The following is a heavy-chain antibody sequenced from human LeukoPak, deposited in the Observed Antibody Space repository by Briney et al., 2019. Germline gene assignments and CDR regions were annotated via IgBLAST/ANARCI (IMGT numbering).Heavy chain of an antibody. Sequence: PGGSLRLSCAASGFTFSSYSMNWVRQAPGKGLEWVSYISSSGNTIDYADSVKGRFTISRDNAKNSLYLQMVSLRAEDTAVYYCARLRGYSYGYGDYWGQGTLVTVPS. CDR2: ISSSGNTI. J-gene: IGHJ4*02. V-gene: IGHV3-48*04. CDR3: ARLRGYSYGYGDY. CDR1: GFTFSSYS. D-gene: IGHD5-18*01.